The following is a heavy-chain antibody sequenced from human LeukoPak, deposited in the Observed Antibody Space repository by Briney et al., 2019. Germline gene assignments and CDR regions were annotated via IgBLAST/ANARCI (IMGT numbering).Heavy chain of an antibody. Sequence: GGSLRLSCAASGFTFSNDAIHWVRQGPGKGLEWVAYIAHHGNNKYYADSVKGRFTISRDNSKRTLYLQMNSLRADDTAVYYCAKDGSWSCTDWGQGTLVTVSS. V-gene: IGHV3-30*02. CDR3: AKDGSWSCTD. CDR2: IAHHGNNK. CDR1: GFTFSNDA. J-gene: IGHJ4*02. D-gene: IGHD2-8*02.